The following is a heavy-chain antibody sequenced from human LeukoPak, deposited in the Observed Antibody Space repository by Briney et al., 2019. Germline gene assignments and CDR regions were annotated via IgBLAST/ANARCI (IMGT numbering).Heavy chain of an antibody. CDR1: GFTFTTYW. CDR3: ATYRRSSLTKQDY. D-gene: IGHD4-11*01. J-gene: IGHJ4*02. Sequence: GGSLRLSCAASGFTFTTYWMTWVRQAPGKGLQWVANINENGSEKNYLNSVKGRFTISRDNVKNSLYLQMNSLTAEDTAVYYCATYRRSSLTKQDYWGQETLVTVSS. CDR2: INENGSEK. V-gene: IGHV3-7*01.